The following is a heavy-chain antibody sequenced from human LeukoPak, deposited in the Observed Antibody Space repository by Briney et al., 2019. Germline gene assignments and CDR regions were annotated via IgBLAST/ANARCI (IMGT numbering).Heavy chain of an antibody. J-gene: IGHJ4*02. V-gene: IGHV3-23*01. CDR3: AKRSFSTYYFDY. Sequence: GGSLRLSCVASGFTFSSYAMSWVRQAPGKGLEWVSAISGSGGSTYYADSVKGRFTISRDNSKNTLYLQMNSLRAEDTAVYYCAKRSFSTYYFDYWGQGTLVTVSS. CDR2: ISGSGGST. D-gene: IGHD1-26*01. CDR1: GFTFSSYA.